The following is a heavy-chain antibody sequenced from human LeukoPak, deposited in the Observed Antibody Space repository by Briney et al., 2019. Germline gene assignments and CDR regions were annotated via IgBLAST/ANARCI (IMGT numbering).Heavy chain of an antibody. CDR2: INPSSGGT. J-gene: IGHJ4*02. CDR3: ARAYNWDDSTLSLRGTWVEFDY. CDR1: GYTFITYS. D-gene: IGHD1-1*01. Sequence: VASVKVSCQASGYTFITYSIHWMRQATGQGLEWMCWINPSSGGTQYADRFQDRVILTRHTSNSTAFMALNSLISDDAAVFYCARAYNWDDSTLSLRGTWVEFDYWGQGTLVTVS. V-gene: IGHV1-2*02.